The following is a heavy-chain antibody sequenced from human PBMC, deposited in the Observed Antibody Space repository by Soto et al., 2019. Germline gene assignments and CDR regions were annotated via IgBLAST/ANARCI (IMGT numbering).Heavy chain of an antibody. CDR3: AKPGRPGYSYGYVQYYYYMDV. J-gene: IGHJ6*03. V-gene: IGHV1-69*02. D-gene: IGHD5-18*01. CDR1: GGTFSSYT. CDR2: IIPILGIA. Sequence: GASVKVSCKASGGTFSSYTISWVRQAPGQGLEWMGRIIPILGIANYAQKFQGRFTISRDNSKNTLYLQMNSLRAEDTAVYYCAKPGRPGYSYGYVQYYYYMDVWGKGTTVTVSS.